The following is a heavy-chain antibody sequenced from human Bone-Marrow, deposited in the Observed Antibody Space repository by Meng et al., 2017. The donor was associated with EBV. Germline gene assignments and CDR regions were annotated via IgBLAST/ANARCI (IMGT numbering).Heavy chain of an antibody. CDR1: GFPFNNYA. J-gene: IGHJ4*02. V-gene: IGHV3-23*01. CDR2: ISRSGDST. Sequence: EEELLAAGGGVVLPGGSLRLSCAASGFPFNNYAMSWVRQAPGKGLEWVSAISRSGDSTYYADSVKGRFTISRDNSKNTLYLQMNSLRAEDTAVYYCAPGAYGYWGQGTLVTV. D-gene: IGHD5-12*01. CDR3: APGAYGY.